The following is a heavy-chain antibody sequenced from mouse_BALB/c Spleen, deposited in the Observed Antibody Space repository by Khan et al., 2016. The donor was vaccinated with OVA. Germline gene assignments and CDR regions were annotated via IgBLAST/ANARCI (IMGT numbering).Heavy chain of an antibody. CDR1: GYTFPEYT. CDR2: INPKNGGT. V-gene: IGHV1-18*01. J-gene: IGHJ4*01. Sequence: VQLKQSGPELVKPGASVKISCKTSGYTFPEYTVHWVKQSLGKSLDWIGVINPKNGGTAYTQKFKGKATFTVDKSSSTAYMEFRSLTSEDSAVYYGASDARHSWGQGTSVTVAS. CDR3: ASDARHS.